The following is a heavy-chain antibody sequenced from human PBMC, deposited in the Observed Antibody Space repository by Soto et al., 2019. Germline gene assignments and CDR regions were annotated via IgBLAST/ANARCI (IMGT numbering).Heavy chain of an antibody. D-gene: IGHD3-3*01. CDR1: GFTFSSYA. CDR2: ISGSGGST. J-gene: IGHJ3*02. Sequence: EVQLLESGGGLVQPGGSLRLSCAASGFTFSSYAMSWVRQAPGKGLEWVSAISGSGGSTYYADSVKGRFTISRDNSKNTLYLKMSGLRAEDTAVYYCAKGYDFWSGYPDAFDIWGQGTMVTVSS. V-gene: IGHV3-23*01. CDR3: AKGYDFWSGYPDAFDI.